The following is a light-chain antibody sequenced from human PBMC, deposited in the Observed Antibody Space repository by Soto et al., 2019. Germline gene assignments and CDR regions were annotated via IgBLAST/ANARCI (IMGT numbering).Light chain of an antibody. CDR2: GNS. V-gene: IGLV1-40*01. CDR3: QSYVSSRSGVV. Sequence: QSVLTQPPSVSGAPGQRVTISCTGSSSNIGAGYDVHWYQQLPGTAPKLLIYGNSNRPSGVPDRFSGSKSGTSASLAITGLQAEAEADYYCQSYVSSRSGVVFGGGTTLTVL. J-gene: IGLJ2*01. CDR1: SSNIGAGYD.